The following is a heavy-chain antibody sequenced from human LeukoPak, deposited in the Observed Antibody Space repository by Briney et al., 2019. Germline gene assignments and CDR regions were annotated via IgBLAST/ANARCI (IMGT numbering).Heavy chain of an antibody. CDR2: ISASSGTI. D-gene: IGHD2-2*01. Sequence: GGSLRLSCAASRFTFSSYNMNWVRQAPGKGLEWISHISASSGTIYYADSVKGRFTISRDNAKDSLYLQMNSLRAEDTAVYYCSRESRPAALDYWGQGTLVTVSA. V-gene: IGHV3-48*04. J-gene: IGHJ4*02. CDR1: RFTFSSYN. CDR3: SRESRPAALDY.